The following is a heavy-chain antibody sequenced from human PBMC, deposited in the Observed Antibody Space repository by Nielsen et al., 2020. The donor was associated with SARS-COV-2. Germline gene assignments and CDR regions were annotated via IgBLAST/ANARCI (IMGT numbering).Heavy chain of an antibody. V-gene: IGHV3-23*01. CDR2: IRGNGDKT. Sequence: GESLKISCAASGFTFTSYAMAWVRQAPAKGLEWVSGIRGNGDKTYYADSVKGRFTISRDNSKDTLDLQMNSLRVEDTAVYFCARFGRIVDVGGGTTFPDVFDVWGQGTMVTVSS. CDR1: GFTFTSYA. D-gene: IGHD1-26*01. CDR3: ARFGRIVDVGGGTTFPDVFDV. J-gene: IGHJ3*01.